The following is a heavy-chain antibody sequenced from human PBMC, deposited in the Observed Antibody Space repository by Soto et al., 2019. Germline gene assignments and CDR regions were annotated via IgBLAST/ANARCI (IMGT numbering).Heavy chain of an antibody. CDR1: GGSISNDNW. J-gene: IGHJ3*02. CDR3: ASNRWADAFDI. V-gene: IGHV4-4*02. CDR2: VYHSGSN. Sequence: QVQLQESGPGLVKPSGTLSLTCGVSGGSISNDNWWCWVRQPPGKGLEWIGEVYHSGSNNYNPSLKSRVTISVDKSKHQFSLNLSSVTAADTAVYYCASNRWADAFDIWGQGTMVTVSS. D-gene: IGHD3-16*02.